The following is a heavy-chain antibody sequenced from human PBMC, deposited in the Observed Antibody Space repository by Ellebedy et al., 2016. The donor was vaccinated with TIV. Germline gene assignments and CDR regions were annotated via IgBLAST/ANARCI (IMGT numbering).Heavy chain of an antibody. J-gene: IGHJ4*02. CDR1: GYTFTSYD. Sequence: ASVKVSCKASGYTFTSYDINWVRQATGQGLEWMGWISAYNGNTNYAQKFQGRVTITRNTSISTAYMELSSLRSEDTAVYYCATGGGGGSSGGDYWGQGTLVTVSS. V-gene: IGHV1-8*03. CDR2: ISAYNGNT. D-gene: IGHD2-15*01. CDR3: ATGGGGGSSGGDY.